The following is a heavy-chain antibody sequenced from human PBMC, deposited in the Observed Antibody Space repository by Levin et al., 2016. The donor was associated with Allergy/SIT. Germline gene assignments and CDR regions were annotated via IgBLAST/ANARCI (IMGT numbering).Heavy chain of an antibody. V-gene: IGHV1-2*02. D-gene: IGHD3-22*01. CDR2: INPNSGGT. J-gene: IGHJ4*02. CDR3: ASVAWGYYDSSAFDY. Sequence: WVRQAPGQGLEWMGWINPNSGGTNYAQKFQGRVTMTRDTSISTAYMELSRLRSDDTAVYYCASVAWGYYDSSAFDYWGQGTLVTVSS.